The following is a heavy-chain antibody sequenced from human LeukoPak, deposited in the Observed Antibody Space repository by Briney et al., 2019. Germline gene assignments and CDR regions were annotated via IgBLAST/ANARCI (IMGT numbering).Heavy chain of an antibody. V-gene: IGHV5-51*01. CDR1: GYRFTTYW. Sequence: GESLKISCKGSGYRFTTYWIGWVRQMPGKGLEWMGIIYPGDSDTRYSPSFQGQVTISVDQSISTAYLQWSSLKASDTAMYYCARKYSRSSSLVDYWGQGTLVTVSS. D-gene: IGHD6-6*01. CDR3: ARKYSRSSSLVDY. J-gene: IGHJ4*02. CDR2: IYPGDSDT.